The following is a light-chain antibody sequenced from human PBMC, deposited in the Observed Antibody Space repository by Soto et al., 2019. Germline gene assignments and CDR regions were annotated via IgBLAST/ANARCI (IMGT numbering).Light chain of an antibody. V-gene: IGKV3-11*01. CDR2: DAS. Sequence: EIVLTQSPATLSLSPGERATPSCRASQSVSSYLAWYQQKPGQAPRLLISDASNRATGIPARFSGSGSGTDFTLTISTLEPEDFAVYYCQHRSEWPVSFGQGTRLEIK. J-gene: IGKJ5*01. CDR3: QHRSEWPVS. CDR1: QSVSSY.